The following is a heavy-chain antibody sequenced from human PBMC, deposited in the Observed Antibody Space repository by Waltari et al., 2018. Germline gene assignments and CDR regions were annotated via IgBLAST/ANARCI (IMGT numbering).Heavy chain of an antibody. Sequence: EVQLVESGGGLVQPGGSLRLSCVVSGFPTHTFKSPCMSWVRQAPTGGLEWIGRIKTKSEGAKTEFAVPLKGRFSNSRDDSKKTLYLQLSSLEKDDTAVYYCVTDRGNFDYWGQGTLVTVSS. J-gene: IGHJ4*02. V-gene: IGHV3-15*01. D-gene: IGHD6-25*01. CDR3: VTDRGNFDY. CDR2: IKTKSEGAKT. CDR1: GFPTHTFKSPC.